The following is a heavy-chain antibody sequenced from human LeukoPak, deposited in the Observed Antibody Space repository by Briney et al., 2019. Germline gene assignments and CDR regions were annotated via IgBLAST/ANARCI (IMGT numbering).Heavy chain of an antibody. Sequence: SQTLSLTCTVSGGSISSSSYYWGWIRQPPGKGLEWIGSIYYSGSTYYNPSLKSRVTISVDTSKNQFSLKLSSVTAADTAVYYCARGGSGSYYPNYWGQGTLVTVSS. J-gene: IGHJ4*02. CDR2: IYYSGST. D-gene: IGHD3-10*01. CDR3: ARGGSGSYYPNY. V-gene: IGHV4-39*07. CDR1: GGSISSSSYY.